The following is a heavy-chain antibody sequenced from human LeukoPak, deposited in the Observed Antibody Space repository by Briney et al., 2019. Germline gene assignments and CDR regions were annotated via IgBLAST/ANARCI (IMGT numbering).Heavy chain of an antibody. CDR3: ARRGYSGSYFGY. J-gene: IGHJ4*02. D-gene: IGHD1-26*01. CDR2: IYYSGST. CDR1: GVSISSSSYY. V-gene: IGHV4-39*01. Sequence: PSETLSLTCTVSGVSISSSSYYWGWIRQPPGKGLEWIGSIYYSGSTYYNPSLKSRVTISVDTSKNQFSLKLSSVTAADTAVYYCARRGYSGSYFGYWGQGTLVTVSS.